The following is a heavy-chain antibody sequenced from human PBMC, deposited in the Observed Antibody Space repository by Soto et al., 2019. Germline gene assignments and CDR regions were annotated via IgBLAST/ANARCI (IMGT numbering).Heavy chain of an antibody. V-gene: IGHV4-30-4*01. CDR3: ARYSGYEGLRFDP. J-gene: IGHJ5*02. CDR1: GGSISSGDYY. D-gene: IGHD5-12*01. CDR2: MYYSGST. Sequence: SETLSLTCTVSGGSISSGDYYWSWIRQPPGKGLEWIGYMYYSGSTYYNPSLKSRVTISVDTSKNQFSLKLSSVTAADTAVYYCARYSGYEGLRFDPWGQGTLVTVSS.